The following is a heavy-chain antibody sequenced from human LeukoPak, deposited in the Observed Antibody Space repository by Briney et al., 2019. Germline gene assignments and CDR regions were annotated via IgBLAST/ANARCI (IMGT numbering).Heavy chain of an antibody. V-gene: IGHV3-48*04. CDR2: INTGSSTI. CDR3: ARGGNNYGYFDY. D-gene: IGHD1/OR15-1a*01. Sequence: PGGSLRLSCAASGFTFSSYAMSWVRQAPGKGLEWVSFINTGSSTIYYAESVKGRFIISRDNAKNALHLQMNSLRAEDTAVYYCARGGNNYGYFDYWGQGTLVTVSS. CDR1: GFTFSSYA. J-gene: IGHJ4*02.